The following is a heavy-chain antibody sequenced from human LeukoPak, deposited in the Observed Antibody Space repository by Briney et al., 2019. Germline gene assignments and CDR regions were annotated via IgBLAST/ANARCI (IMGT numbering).Heavy chain of an antibody. CDR3: AKDSLAFGYYYDSQPRI. Sequence: GGSLRLSCAASGFTFSNAYMSWVRQAPGKGLEWVSAISGSGGSTYYADSVQGRFTISRDNSKNTLYLQMNSLRAEDTAVYYCAKDSLAFGYYYDSQPRIGGQGTLVTVSS. J-gene: IGHJ4*02. V-gene: IGHV3-23*01. CDR2: ISGSGGST. D-gene: IGHD3-22*01. CDR1: GFTFSNAY.